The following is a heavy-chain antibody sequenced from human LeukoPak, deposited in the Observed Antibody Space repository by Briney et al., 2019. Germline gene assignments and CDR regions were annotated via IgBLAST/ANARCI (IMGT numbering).Heavy chain of an antibody. CDR2: IYYSGNT. J-gene: IGHJ4*02. D-gene: IGHD3-22*01. CDR1: GGSISSSSYY. Sequence: PSETLSLTCTVSGGSISSSSYYWGWIRQPPGKGLEWIGSIYYSGNTYYNPSLKSRVTISVDTSKNQFSLKLNSVTAADTAVYYCASHYDSSGYYALDYWGQGTLVTVSS. V-gene: IGHV4-39*01. CDR3: ASHYDSSGYYALDY.